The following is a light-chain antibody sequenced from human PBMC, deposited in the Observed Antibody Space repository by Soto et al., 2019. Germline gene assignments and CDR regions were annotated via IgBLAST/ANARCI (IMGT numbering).Light chain of an antibody. Sequence: QSVLTQPPSASGSPGQSVTISCTGTSSDVGGYNYVSWYQQHPGNAPKLMIYEVSTRPSGVPDRFSGSKSGNTASLTVSGLQAEDEADYYCSSYAGSNNLVFGGGTKLTVL. CDR2: EVS. V-gene: IGLV2-8*01. J-gene: IGLJ3*02. CDR3: SSYAGSNNLV. CDR1: SSDVGGYNY.